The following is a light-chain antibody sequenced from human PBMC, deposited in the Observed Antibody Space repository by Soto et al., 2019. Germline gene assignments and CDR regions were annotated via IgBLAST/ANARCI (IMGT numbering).Light chain of an antibody. Sequence: DIPLTQSPSTLSASLLDRVPIXCVASQSISSWLAWYQQKPGKAPKLLIYDASNLESGVPSRFSGSGSGTEFTLTISSLQPDDFATYYCQQYNSYPITFGQGTRLEIK. J-gene: IGKJ5*01. CDR1: QSISSW. CDR3: QQYNSYPIT. V-gene: IGKV1-5*01. CDR2: DAS.